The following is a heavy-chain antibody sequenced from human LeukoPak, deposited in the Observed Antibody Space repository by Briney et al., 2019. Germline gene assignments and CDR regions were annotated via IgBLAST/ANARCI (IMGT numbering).Heavy chain of an antibody. CDR2: IYYSGST. V-gene: IGHV4-59*01. Sequence: NPSETLSLTCAVYGGSISSYYWSWIRQPPGKGLEWIGYIYYSGSTNYNPSLKSRVTISVDTSKNQFSLKLSSVTAADTAVYYCARVRLHAFDIWGQGTMVTVSS. D-gene: IGHD2-15*01. J-gene: IGHJ3*02. CDR3: ARVRLHAFDI. CDR1: GGSISSYY.